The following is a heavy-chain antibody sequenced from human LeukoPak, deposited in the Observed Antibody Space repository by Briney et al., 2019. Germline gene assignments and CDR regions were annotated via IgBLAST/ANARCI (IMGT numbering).Heavy chain of an antibody. CDR3: ARGGYSYGDFDY. V-gene: IGHV4-34*01. J-gene: IGHJ4*02. D-gene: IGHD5-18*01. CDR1: GGSFSGYY. Sequence: SENLSRNGAGYGGSFSGYYWGWIRQPPGHGLKWIGEINHSGSTNYNPSPKSRVTISVDTSKNQYSLKLSSVTAADTAVYYCARGGYSYGDFDYWGQGTLVTVSS. CDR2: INHSGST.